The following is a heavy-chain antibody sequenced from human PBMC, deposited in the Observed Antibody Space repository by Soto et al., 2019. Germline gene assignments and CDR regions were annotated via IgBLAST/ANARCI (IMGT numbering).Heavy chain of an antibody. CDR1: GYTFTSYD. CDR3: AVVVVVSAAFDI. D-gene: IGHD2-15*01. Sequence: GASVKVSCKASGYTFTSYDINWLRQATGQGLEWMGWMNPNSGNTGYAQKFQGRVTMTRNTSISTAYMELSSLRSEDTAVYYCAVVVVVSAAFDIWGQGTMVTVSS. J-gene: IGHJ3*02. V-gene: IGHV1-8*01. CDR2: MNPNSGNT.